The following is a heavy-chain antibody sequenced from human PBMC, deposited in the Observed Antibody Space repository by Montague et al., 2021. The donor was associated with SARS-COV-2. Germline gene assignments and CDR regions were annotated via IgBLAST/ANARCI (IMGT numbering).Heavy chain of an antibody. V-gene: IGHV4-34*01. D-gene: IGHD3-10*01. CDR3: ARLRDGVVPSPILGVGPYYSYYYMDV. CDR1: GTSFSGYY. J-gene: IGHJ6*03. CDR2: INHGGST. Sequence: SETLSLTCAVHGTSFSGYYWNWIRQPSGKGLEWIGEINHGGSTKYSPSLKSRLTISADTSKNQFSLKLTSVAAADTAVYYCARLRDGVVPSPILGVGPYYSYYYMDVWGRGTTVTVSS.